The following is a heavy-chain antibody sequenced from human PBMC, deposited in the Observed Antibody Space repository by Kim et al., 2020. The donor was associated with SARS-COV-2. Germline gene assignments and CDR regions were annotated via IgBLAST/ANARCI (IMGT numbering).Heavy chain of an antibody. V-gene: IGHV3-7*01. CDR2: IKQDGSEK. Sequence: GGSLRLSCAASGFTFSGYWMHWVRQAPGKGLEWVANIKQDGSEKYYVDSVKGRFTISRDNAKNSLSLQMNSLRAEDAAVYYCARSISGGDSYWGQGTLVTVSS. CDR3: ARSISGGDSY. CDR1: GFTFSGYW. D-gene: IGHD2-21*02. J-gene: IGHJ4*02.